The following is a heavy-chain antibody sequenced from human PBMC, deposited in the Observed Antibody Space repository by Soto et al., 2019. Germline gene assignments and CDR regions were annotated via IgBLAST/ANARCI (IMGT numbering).Heavy chain of an antibody. CDR3: ARGSGYSTYDAPYYYYYGMDV. J-gene: IGHJ6*02. D-gene: IGHD5-12*01. V-gene: IGHV1-18*01. Sequence: QVQLVQSGAEVKKPGASVKVSCKASGYTFTSYGISWVRQAPGQGLEWMGWISAYNGNTNYAQKLQGRVTMTTDTSTSTAYMELSSLRSDDTAVYYCARGSGYSTYDAPYYYYYGMDVWGQGTTVTVSS. CDR1: GYTFTSYG. CDR2: ISAYNGNT.